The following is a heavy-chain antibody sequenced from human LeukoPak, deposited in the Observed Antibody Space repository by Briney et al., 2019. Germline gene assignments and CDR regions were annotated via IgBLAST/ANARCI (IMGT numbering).Heavy chain of an antibody. J-gene: IGHJ4*02. CDR2: IYPGDSDT. CDR3: ARQRTERITMVRGVIVDY. V-gene: IGHV5-51*01. CDR1: GYSFTSYW. Sequence: GESLKISCKGSGYSFTSYWIGWVRQMPGKGLECRGIIYPGDSDTRYSPSFQGQVTISADRSISTAYLQWSSLKASDTAMYYCARQRTERITMVRGVIVDYWGQGTLVTVSS. D-gene: IGHD3-10*01.